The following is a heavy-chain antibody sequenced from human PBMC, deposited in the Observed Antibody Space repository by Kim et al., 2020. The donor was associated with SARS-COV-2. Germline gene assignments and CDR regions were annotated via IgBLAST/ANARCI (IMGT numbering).Heavy chain of an antibody. CDR3: AKVGSGGYVGRDYFDS. J-gene: IGHJ4*02. CDR1: GITFSDYA. Sequence: GGSLRLSCAASGITFSDYAITWFRQAPGKGLEWVSSLSGGGGSTYYADSVKGRFTISRDNSKNTLYLQMNTLRVEDTAVYYCAKVGSGGYVGRDYFDSWGQGTLVTVSP. V-gene: IGHV3-23*01. CDR2: LSGGGGST. D-gene: IGHD5-12*01.